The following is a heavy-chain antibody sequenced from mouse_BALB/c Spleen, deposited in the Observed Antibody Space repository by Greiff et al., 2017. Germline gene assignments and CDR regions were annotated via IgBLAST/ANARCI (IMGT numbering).Heavy chain of an antibody. CDR2: IRLKSNNYAT. CDR3: ARYYGDEY. Sequence: EVKLVESGGGLVQPGGSMKLSCVASGFTFSNYWMNWVRQSPEKGLEWVAEIRLKSNNYATHYAESVKGRLTISRDDSKSSVYLQMNNLRAEDTGIYYCARYYGDEYWGQGTTLTVSS. J-gene: IGHJ2*01. V-gene: IGHV6-6*02. D-gene: IGHD1-2*01. CDR1: GFTFSNYW.